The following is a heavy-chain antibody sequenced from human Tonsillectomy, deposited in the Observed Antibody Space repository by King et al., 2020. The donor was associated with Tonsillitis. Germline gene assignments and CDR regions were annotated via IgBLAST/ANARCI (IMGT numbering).Heavy chain of an antibody. V-gene: IGHV3-23*04. CDR3: AKDRINPGYFYDSCFDY. Sequence: VQLVESGGGLVQPGGSLRLSCAASGFTFSTYAMSWVRQAPGKGLEWVSGISNSGGTTFYADSVRGRFSISRDNSKNTLYLQMGSLRAEDTAVYYCAKDRINPGYFYDSCFDYWGQGTLVTVSS. J-gene: IGHJ4*02. CDR2: ISNSGGTT. D-gene: IGHD3-22*01. CDR1: GFTFSTYA.